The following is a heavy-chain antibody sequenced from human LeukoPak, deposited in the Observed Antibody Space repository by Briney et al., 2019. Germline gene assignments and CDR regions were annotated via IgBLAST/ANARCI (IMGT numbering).Heavy chain of an antibody. J-gene: IGHJ5*02. D-gene: IGHD3-16*01. CDR3: ARHYGP. CDR1: EFTFSSYS. CDR2: ITNSGNSK. V-gene: IGHV3-48*01. Sequence: PGGSLRLSCAASEFTFSSYSTNWVRQAPGKGLEWVSYITNSGNSKSYADSVKGRFTISRDNTKNSLYLQMNGLRAEDTAVYYCARHYGPWGQGTLVTVSS.